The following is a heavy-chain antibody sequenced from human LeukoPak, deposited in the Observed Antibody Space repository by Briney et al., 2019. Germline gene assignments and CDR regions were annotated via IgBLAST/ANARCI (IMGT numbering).Heavy chain of an antibody. CDR2: IYYSGST. CDR1: GGSISSYY. J-gene: IGHJ2*01. Sequence: SETLSLTCTVYGGSISSYYWSWIRQPPGKGLEWIGYIYYSGSTNYNPSLKSRVTISIDTSKNQFSLKLSSVTAADTAVYYCARARGSRYYDSSAPPYWYFDLWGRGTLVTVSS. V-gene: IGHV4-59*08. CDR3: ARARGSRYYDSSAPPYWYFDL. D-gene: IGHD3-22*01.